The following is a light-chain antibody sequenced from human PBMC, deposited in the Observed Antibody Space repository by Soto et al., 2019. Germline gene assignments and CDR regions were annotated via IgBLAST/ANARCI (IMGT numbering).Light chain of an antibody. CDR3: QQSYSRTRT. CDR2: TAS. Sequence: TRCPSSAYASVGDRVAITXPASQSISTYLNWYQKKXGKDPNLXIYTASSLETGVPSRFSGSGSGTDFNLTISSLQTEDFATYFCQQSYSRTRTFGQGTKVDI. CDR1: QSISTY. V-gene: IGKV1-39*01. J-gene: IGKJ1*01.